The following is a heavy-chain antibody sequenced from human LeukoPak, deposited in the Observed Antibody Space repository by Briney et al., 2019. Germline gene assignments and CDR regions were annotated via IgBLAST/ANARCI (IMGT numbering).Heavy chain of an antibody. CDR1: GGSISSSSYY. V-gene: IGHV4-39*07. CDR3: ARFVNDAEPYYYYYYMDV. D-gene: IGHD1-1*01. CDR2: IYYSGSA. Sequence: SETLSLTCTVSGGSISSSSYYWGWIRQPPGKGLEWIGSIYYSGSAYYNPSLKSRVTISVDTSKNQFSLKLSSVTAADTAVYYCARFVNDAEPYYYYYYMDVWGKGTTVTVSS. J-gene: IGHJ6*03.